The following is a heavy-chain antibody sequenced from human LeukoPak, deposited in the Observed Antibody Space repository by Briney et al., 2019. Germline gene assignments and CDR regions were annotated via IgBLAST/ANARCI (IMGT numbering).Heavy chain of an antibody. V-gene: IGHV1-8*03. CDR2: MNPNSGNT. Sequence: ASVKVSCKASGYTFTSYDINWVRQATGQGLEWMGWMNPNSGNTGYAQKFQGRVTITRNTSISTAYMELSSLRSEDTAVYYCARGVPYYYDGSGYYYPWGQGTLVTVSS. CDR3: ARGVPYYYDGSGYYYP. J-gene: IGHJ5*02. D-gene: IGHD3-22*01. CDR1: GYTFTSYD.